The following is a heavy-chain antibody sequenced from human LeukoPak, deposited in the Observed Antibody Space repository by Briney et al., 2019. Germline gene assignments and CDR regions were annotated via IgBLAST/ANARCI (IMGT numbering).Heavy chain of an antibody. D-gene: IGHD6-19*01. CDR3: ARVSGSYWYFDL. J-gene: IGHJ2*01. Sequence: PSETLSLTCTVSGGSISSYYWSWIRQPPGKELEWIGRIYYSGSTCYNPSLRSGVTISVDTFKNQFSLKLSSVTAADTAVYYCARVSGSYWYFDLWGRGTLVTVSS. CDR2: IYYSGST. V-gene: IGHV4-59*05. CDR1: GGSISSYY.